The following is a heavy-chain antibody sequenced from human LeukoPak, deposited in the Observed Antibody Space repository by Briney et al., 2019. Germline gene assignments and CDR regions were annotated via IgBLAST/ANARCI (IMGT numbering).Heavy chain of an antibody. CDR1: GGSFSSYY. V-gene: IGHV4-59*01. CDR2: IYCNGNT. CDR3: ASLDF. Sequence: PSETLSLTCTVSGGSFSSYYWSWIRQPPGKGLEWIGYIYCNGNTNYNPSLKRRVTMSVDTSRNQLSLKLTSVTAADTAVYYCASLDFWGQGTLVTVSS. J-gene: IGHJ4*02.